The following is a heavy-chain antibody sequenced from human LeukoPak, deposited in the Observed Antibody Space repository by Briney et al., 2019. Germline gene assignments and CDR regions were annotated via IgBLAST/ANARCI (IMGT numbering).Heavy chain of an antibody. CDR1: GFTFSNYG. J-gene: IGHJ4*02. D-gene: IGHD3-16*01. V-gene: IGHV3-30*02. CDR2: IQYDGSNK. Sequence: QPGGSLRLSCAASGFTFSNYGMHWVRQAPGKGLEWVAFIQYDGSNKYYADSMKGRFTISRDNSKNTLYLQMNSLRAEDTAVYYCARDFGITFGGPVASPYYWGQGTLVTVSS. CDR3: ARDFGITFGGPVASPYY.